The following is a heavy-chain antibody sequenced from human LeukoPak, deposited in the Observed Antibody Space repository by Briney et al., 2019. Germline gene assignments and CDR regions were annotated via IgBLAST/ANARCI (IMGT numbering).Heavy chain of an antibody. CDR1: GYTFTSYD. V-gene: IGHV1-8*01. Sequence: ASVKVSCKASGYTFTSYDINWVRQATGQGPEWMGWMNPNSGNTGYAQKFQGRVTMTRNTSISTAYMELSSLRSEDMAVYYCARGLYDILTGYADYWGQGTLVTVSS. CDR3: ARGLYDILTGYADY. CDR2: MNPNSGNT. D-gene: IGHD3-9*01. J-gene: IGHJ4*02.